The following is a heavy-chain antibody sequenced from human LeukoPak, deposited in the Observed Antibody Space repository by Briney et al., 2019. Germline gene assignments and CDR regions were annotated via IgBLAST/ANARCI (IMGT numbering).Heavy chain of an antibody. J-gene: IGHJ3*02. D-gene: IGHD3-10*01. CDR3: AKDLGGDLLWFGKLPLSAFDI. V-gene: IGHV3-30*18. CDR2: MSYDGSNT. Sequence: GGSLRLSCAASGFTLSYYGMHWVRQAPGKGLEWVAVMSYDGSNTFYADSVKGRFTISRDNSKNTVSLQMNSLRAEDTAVYYCAKDLGGDLLWFGKLPLSAFDIWGQGTMVTVSS. CDR1: GFTLSYYG.